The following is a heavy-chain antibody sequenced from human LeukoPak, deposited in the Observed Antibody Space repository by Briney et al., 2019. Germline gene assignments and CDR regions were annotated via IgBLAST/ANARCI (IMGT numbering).Heavy chain of an antibody. CDR1: GFTVSSNY. CDR3: ASYISSRSVGSLDY. CDR2: IYSSGST. V-gene: IGHV3-53*01. D-gene: IGHD6-13*01. Sequence: PGGSLRLSCAASGFTVSSNYMTWVRQAPGKGLEWVSIIYSSGSTYYADSLKGRFTISRDNSKNTVYLQMSSLRAEDTAVYYCASYISSRSVGSLDYWDQGTLVTVSS. J-gene: IGHJ4*02.